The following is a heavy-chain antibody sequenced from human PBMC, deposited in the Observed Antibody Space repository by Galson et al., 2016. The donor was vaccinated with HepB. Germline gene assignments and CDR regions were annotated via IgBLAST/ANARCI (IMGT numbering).Heavy chain of an antibody. D-gene: IGHD5-18*01. CDR3: ARSGYKYGSDAFDL. V-gene: IGHV4-31*03. Sequence: TLSLTCTVSGGSITSGHFYWNWIRHHPGKGLEWIGHIYFSGSTHYNLSLKSRLTISLDMANNQFSLNLKSVTAADTAVYHCARSGYKYGSDAFDLWGQGTMVTVSS. CDR2: IYFSGST. CDR1: GGSITSGHFY. J-gene: IGHJ3*01.